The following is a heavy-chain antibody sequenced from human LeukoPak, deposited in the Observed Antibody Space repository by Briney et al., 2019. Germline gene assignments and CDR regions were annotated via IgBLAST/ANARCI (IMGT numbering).Heavy chain of an antibody. J-gene: IGHJ5*02. D-gene: IGHD3-3*01. CDR2: ISDSGSI. CDR1: GFSLITSGMC. CDR3: ARGRLLEWFDN. Sequence: SGPALVKPTQTLTLTCTFSGFSLITSGMCVSWIRQPPGKRLEWIGYISDSGSINYNPSLKSRVTISVDTPKSQFSLKLSSVTAADTAVYYCARGRLLEWFDNWGQGTLVSVSS. V-gene: IGHV4-61*08.